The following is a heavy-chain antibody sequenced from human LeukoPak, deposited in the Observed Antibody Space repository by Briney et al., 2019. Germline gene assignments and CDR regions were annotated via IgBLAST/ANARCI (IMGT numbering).Heavy chain of an antibody. CDR3: ARVMITMVRGVIIIGGSGWFDP. Sequence: SETLSLTCAVYGGSFSGYYWSWIRQPPGEGLEWIGEINHSGSTNYNPSLKSRVTISVDTSKNQFSLKLSSVTAADTAVYYCARVMITMVRGVIIIGGSGWFDPWGQGTLVTVSS. J-gene: IGHJ5*02. V-gene: IGHV4-34*01. CDR1: GGSFSGYY. CDR2: INHSGST. D-gene: IGHD3-10*01.